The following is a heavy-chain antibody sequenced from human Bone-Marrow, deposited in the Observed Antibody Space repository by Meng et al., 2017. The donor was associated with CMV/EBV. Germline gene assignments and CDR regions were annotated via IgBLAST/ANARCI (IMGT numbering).Heavy chain of an antibody. D-gene: IGHD3-3*01. Sequence: SVKVSCKASGGTFSSYTISWVRQAPGQGLEWMGGIIPILGIANYAQKFQGRVTITADKSTSTAYMELSSLRSEDTAVYYCARGQRSRANYYDFWSGPTHYWGQGTLVTVSS. V-gene: IGHV1-69*10. CDR3: ARGQRSRANYYDFWSGPTHY. J-gene: IGHJ4*02. CDR2: IIPILGIA. CDR1: GGTFSSYT.